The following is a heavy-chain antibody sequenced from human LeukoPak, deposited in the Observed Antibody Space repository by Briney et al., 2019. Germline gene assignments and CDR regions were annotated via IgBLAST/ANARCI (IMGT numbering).Heavy chain of an antibody. V-gene: IGHV2-70*01. D-gene: IGHD3-22*01. CDR3: ARTTYYYDSSGYFFIDY. CDR2: IDWDDDK. Sequence: SGPTLVNPTQTLTLTCTFSGFSRSTSGMCVSWIRQPPGKALEWLALIDWDDDKYYSTSLKTRLTISKDTSKNQVVLTMTNMDPVDTATYYCARTTYYYDSSGYFFIDYWGQGTLVTVSS. J-gene: IGHJ4*02. CDR1: GFSRSTSGMC.